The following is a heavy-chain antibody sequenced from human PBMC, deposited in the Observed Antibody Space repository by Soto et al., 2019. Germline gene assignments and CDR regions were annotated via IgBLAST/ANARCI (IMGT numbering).Heavy chain of an antibody. V-gene: IGHV1-2*02. Sequence: QVQLVQSGAEVKKPGASLKVSCKASGYRFTGYGLHWVRQAPGQGLQWMGWINPKSGATDYAQKLQGRVTRTRAMSTNTAYLELSGLRSDDTADDTAVDYCAKANYGGHVYFQYGLDVWGQGTTVTVSS. CDR2: INPKSGAT. CDR1: GYRFTGYG. J-gene: IGHJ6*02. CDR3: VDYCAKANYGGHVYFQYGLDV. D-gene: IGHD4-17*01.